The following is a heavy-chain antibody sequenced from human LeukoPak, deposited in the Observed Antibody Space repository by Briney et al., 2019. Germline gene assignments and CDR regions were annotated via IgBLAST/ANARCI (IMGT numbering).Heavy chain of an antibody. Sequence: GGSLRLSCAASGFTFSNFAMNWVRQAQGKGLEWVAFISYDGSIKSYADSVKGRFAVSRDNSKNTLYLQMNSLRPEDTAFYYCAKSYDNGWYVCDYWGQGTLVTVSS. CDR2: ISYDGSIK. CDR3: AKSYDNGWYVCDY. V-gene: IGHV3-30*09. CDR1: GFTFSNFA. D-gene: IGHD6-19*01. J-gene: IGHJ4*02.